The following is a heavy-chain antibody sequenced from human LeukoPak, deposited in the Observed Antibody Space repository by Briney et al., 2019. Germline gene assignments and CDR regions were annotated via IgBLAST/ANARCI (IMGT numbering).Heavy chain of an antibody. Sequence: ASVKVSCKASGYTFTSYGISWVRQAPGQGLEWMGWISAYNGNTNCAQKLQGRVTMTTDTSTSTAYMELKSLRSDDTAVYYCARDLKYYYDSSGSAFDIWGQGTMVTVSS. CDR2: ISAYNGNT. V-gene: IGHV1-18*01. D-gene: IGHD3-22*01. CDR3: ARDLKYYYDSSGSAFDI. J-gene: IGHJ3*02. CDR1: GYTFTSYG.